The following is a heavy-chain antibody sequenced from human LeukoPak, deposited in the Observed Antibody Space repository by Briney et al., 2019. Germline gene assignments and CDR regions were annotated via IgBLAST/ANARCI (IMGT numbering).Heavy chain of an antibody. D-gene: IGHD3-10*02. CDR1: GFTFDDYA. J-gene: IGHJ4*02. V-gene: IGHV3-9*01. CDR2: ISWNSGSI. Sequence: GRSLRLSCAASGFTFDDYAMHWVRQAPGKGLEWVSGISWNSGSIGYADSVKGRFTISRDNAKNSLYLQMNSLRAEDTALYYCAKGSAPSGVRAFDYWGQGTLVSVFS. CDR3: AKGSAPSGVRAFDY.